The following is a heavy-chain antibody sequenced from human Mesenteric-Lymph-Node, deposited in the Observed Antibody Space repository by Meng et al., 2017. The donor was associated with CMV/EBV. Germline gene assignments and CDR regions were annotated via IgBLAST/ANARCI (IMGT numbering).Heavy chain of an antibody. J-gene: IGHJ6*02. CDR2: MNPNSGNT. V-gene: IGHV1-8*01. D-gene: IGHD6-13*01. CDR3: ARNPIKAAAGYYYYYGMDV. CDR1: GYTFTSHD. Sequence: ASVKVSCKASGYTFTSHDINWVRQATGQGLEWMGWMNPNSGNTGYAQKFQGRVTMTRNTSISTAYMELSSLRSEDTAVYYCARNPIKAAAGYYYYYGMDVWGQGTTVTVSS.